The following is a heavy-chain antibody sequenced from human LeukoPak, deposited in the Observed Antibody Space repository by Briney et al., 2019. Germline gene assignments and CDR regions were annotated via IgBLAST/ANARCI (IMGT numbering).Heavy chain of an antibody. Sequence: GGSLRLSCAASGFTVSSNYMSWVRQAPGKGLEWVSVIYSGSTTYYADSVKGRFIISGDNSKNTVYLQMNSLRAEDTAVYYCAREEYSSSSGVYWGQGTLVTVSS. CDR2: IYSGSTT. J-gene: IGHJ4*02. CDR3: AREEYSSSSGVY. V-gene: IGHV3-66*01. D-gene: IGHD6-6*01. CDR1: GFTVSSNY.